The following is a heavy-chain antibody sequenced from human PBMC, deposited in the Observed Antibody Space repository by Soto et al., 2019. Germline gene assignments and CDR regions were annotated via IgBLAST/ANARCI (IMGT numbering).Heavy chain of an antibody. J-gene: IGHJ4*02. CDR3: ARDRPDYYDSSGQAFDY. Sequence: KTSETLSLTCTVSGGSISSGDYYWSWIRQPPGKGLEWIGYIYYSGSTYYNPSLKSRVTISVDTSKNQFSLKLSSVTAADTAVYYCARDRPDYYDSSGQAFDYWGQGTLVTVSS. CDR1: GGSISSGDYY. D-gene: IGHD3-22*01. CDR2: IYYSGST. V-gene: IGHV4-30-4*01.